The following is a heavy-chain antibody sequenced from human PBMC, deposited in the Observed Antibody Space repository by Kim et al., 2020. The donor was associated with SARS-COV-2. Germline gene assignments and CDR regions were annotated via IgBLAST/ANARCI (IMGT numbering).Heavy chain of an antibody. CDR2: IFTGGST. J-gene: IGHJ3*01. V-gene: IGHV3-53*04. CDR3: ARIPVVSYDASVF. D-gene: IGHD2-15*01. Sequence: GGSLRLSCAASGFTVSSNYMTWVRQAPGKGLEWVAVIFTGGSTYYADSVRGQFTISNHNSKTTLYLQMDSLRAEDTAVYSCARIPVVSYDASVFWAQGT. CDR1: GFTVSSNY.